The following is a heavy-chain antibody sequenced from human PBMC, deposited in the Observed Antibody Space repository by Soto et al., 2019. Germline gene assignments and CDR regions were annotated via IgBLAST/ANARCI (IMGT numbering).Heavy chain of an antibody. CDR2: IIPIFGTA. J-gene: IGHJ6*03. CDR3: ARVFPWEFSLVGRYMDV. V-gene: IGHV1-69*13. CDR1: GGTFSSYA. Sequence: ASVKVSCKASGGTFSSYAISWVRQAPGQGLEWMGGIIPIFGTANYAQKFQGRVTITADESTSTAYMELSSLRAEDTAVYYCARVFPWEFSLVGRYMDVRGKGTTVTVSS. D-gene: IGHD3-16*02.